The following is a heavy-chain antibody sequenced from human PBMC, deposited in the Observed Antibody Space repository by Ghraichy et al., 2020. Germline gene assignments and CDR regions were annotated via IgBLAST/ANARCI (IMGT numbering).Heavy chain of an antibody. CDR3: ARDLVVVPAAIVLYGMDV. Sequence: GGSLRLSCAASGFTFSSYTMNWVRQAPGKGLEWVSSISSGSSYIYYADSVKGRFTISRDNAKNSLYLQMNSLRAEDTAVYYCARDLVVVPAAIVLYGMDVWGQGTTVTVSS. J-gene: IGHJ6*02. D-gene: IGHD2-2*02. CDR1: GFTFSSYT. V-gene: IGHV3-21*01. CDR2: ISSGSSYI.